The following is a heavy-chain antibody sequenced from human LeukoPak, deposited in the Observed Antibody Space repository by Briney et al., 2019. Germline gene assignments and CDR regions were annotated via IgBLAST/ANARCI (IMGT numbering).Heavy chain of an antibody. CDR3: ARDRELGWFKP. J-gene: IGHJ5*02. CDR1: GGSLNSEVFF. Sequence: PSQTLSLTCTVSGGSLNSEVFFWAWIRQSAGKGLEWIGRIHSDGIINYNPSFKGRVTFSRDTSKNQFSLNLSSVSAADTAMYYCARDRELGWFKPWGQGILVTVSS. CDR2: IHSDGII. V-gene: IGHV4-61*02. D-gene: IGHD3-16*01.